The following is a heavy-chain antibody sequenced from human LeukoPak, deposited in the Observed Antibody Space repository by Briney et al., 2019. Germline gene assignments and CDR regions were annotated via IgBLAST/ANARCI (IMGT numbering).Heavy chain of an antibody. J-gene: IGHJ6*04. CDR2: IRYDGNEK. CDR1: GLIFFNYG. V-gene: IGHV3-30*02. CDR3: AKAYGSRLLKGDHQNMDV. D-gene: IGHD2-21*02. Sequence: GGSLTLSCVAPGLIFFNYGMHWVRQAPGKGLDWVSFIRYDGNEKQYADSMRGRVTISRDNSKGTLFLQMTSLRPEDTAVYYCAKAYGSRLLKGDHQNMDVWGKGTTVIVSS.